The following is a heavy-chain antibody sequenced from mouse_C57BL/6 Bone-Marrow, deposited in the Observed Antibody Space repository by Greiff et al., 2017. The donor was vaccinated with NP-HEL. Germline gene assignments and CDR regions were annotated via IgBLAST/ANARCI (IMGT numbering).Heavy chain of an antibody. V-gene: IGHV1-55*01. CDR2: IYPGSGST. CDR1: GYTFTSYW. D-gene: IGHD4-1*01. Sequence: VQLQQPGAELVKPGASVKMSCRASGYTFTSYWITWVKQRPGQGLEWIGDIYPGSGSTNYNEKFKSKATLTVDTSSSTAYMQLSSLTSEDSAVYYCATNWDDYYAMDYWGQGTSVTVSS. CDR3: ATNWDDYYAMDY. J-gene: IGHJ4*01.